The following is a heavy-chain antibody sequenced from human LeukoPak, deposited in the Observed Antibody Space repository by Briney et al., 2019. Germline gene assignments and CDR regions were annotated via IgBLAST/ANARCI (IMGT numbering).Heavy chain of an antibody. Sequence: SETLSLTCTVSGGSISPYYWSWIRQSPGRGLGWIAYISYSGSTSYNPSLKSRVTISVDTSKNQFSLKLSSVTAADTAVFYCARGRPGSAVAGFDLWGRGTLVTVSS. D-gene: IGHD6-19*01. CDR2: ISYSGST. J-gene: IGHJ2*01. CDR3: ARGRPGSAVAGFDL. CDR1: GGSISPYY. V-gene: IGHV4-59*01.